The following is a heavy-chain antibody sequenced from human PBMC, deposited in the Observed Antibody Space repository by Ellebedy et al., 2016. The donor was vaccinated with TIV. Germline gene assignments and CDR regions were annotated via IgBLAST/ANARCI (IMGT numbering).Heavy chain of an antibody. V-gene: IGHV3-74*01. CDR2: INTDGSTR. Sequence: GESLKISCAASGFTFSNSWMHWVRQAPGKGLVWVSRINTDGSTRTYADSVQGRFTISRDNANNMLYLQMNSLRAEDTAVYYCVRDPNYYDSIWGQGTMVTVSS. D-gene: IGHD3-22*01. CDR3: VRDPNYYDSI. CDR1: GFTFSNSW. J-gene: IGHJ3*02.